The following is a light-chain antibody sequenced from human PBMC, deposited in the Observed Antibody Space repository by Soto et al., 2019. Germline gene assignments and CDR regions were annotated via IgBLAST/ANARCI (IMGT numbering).Light chain of an antibody. V-gene: IGKV1-27*01. CDR1: QVISNY. CDR2: AAS. CDR3: QNYNSVPWT. J-gene: IGKJ1*01. Sequence: DLQMTQSPSSLSASVGDRVTITCRASQVISNYLAWYQQKPGKVPKLLIYAASTLQSGVPFRFSGSGSGTDFTLSISSLQPEDVATYYCQNYNSVPWTFGQGTKVEIK.